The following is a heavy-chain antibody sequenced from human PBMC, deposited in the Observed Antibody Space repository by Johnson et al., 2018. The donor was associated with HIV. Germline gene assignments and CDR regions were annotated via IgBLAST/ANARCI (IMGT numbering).Heavy chain of an antibody. CDR3: ARDLGGGYSSSPLDAFDI. D-gene: IGHD6-6*01. V-gene: IGHV3-30-3*01. CDR1: GFTFRSYA. Sequence: LESGGGVVQPGRSLRLSCAASGFTFRSYAIHWVRQAPGKGLEWVALTSYDGSNKYYADSVKGRFTISRDNSKNTLYLQMNSLRAEDTAVYYCARDLGGGYSSSPLDAFDIWGQGTMVTVSS. J-gene: IGHJ3*02. CDR2: TSYDGSNK.